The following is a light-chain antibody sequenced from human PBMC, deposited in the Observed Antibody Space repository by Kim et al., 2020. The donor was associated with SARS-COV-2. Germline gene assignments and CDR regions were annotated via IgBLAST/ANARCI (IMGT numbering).Light chain of an antibody. CDR2: GAS. CDR3: QQYNNWPPHT. V-gene: IGKV3-15*01. CDR1: QSVSNN. J-gene: IGKJ2*01. Sequence: VSPGETAPLSCKTSQSVSNNLAWYQQQPGQAPSLLIYGASTRATGIPARFSGSGSGTEFTLTISSLQSEDFAFYYCQQYNNWPPHTFGQGTKLEI.